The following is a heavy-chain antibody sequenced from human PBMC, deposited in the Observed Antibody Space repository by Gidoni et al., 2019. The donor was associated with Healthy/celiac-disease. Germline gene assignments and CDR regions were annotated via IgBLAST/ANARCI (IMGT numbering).Heavy chain of an antibody. Sequence: EVQLVESGGGLIQPGGSLRLSCAASGFTVSSHYMSWVRQAPGKGLEWVSVIYSGGSTYYADSVKGRFTISRDNSKNTLYLQMNSLRAEDTAVYYCARDRYYYDSSGGDYYYGMDVWGQGTTVTVSS. V-gene: IGHV3-53*01. J-gene: IGHJ6*02. CDR2: IYSGGST. CDR1: GFTVSSHY. CDR3: ARDRYYYDSSGGDYYYGMDV. D-gene: IGHD3-22*01.